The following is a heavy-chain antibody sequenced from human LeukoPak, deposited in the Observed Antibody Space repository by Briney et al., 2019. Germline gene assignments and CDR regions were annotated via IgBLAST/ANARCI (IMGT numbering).Heavy chain of an antibody. J-gene: IGHJ4*02. CDR2: IYYSGST. CDR1: GGSINGYY. D-gene: IGHD6-19*01. CDR3: ARDRRYSSGWYGIDY. V-gene: IGHV4-59*01. Sequence: SETLSLTCTVSGGSINGYYWSWIRQPPGKGLEWIGYIYYSGSTNYNPSLKSRVTISVDTSMNQFSLKLSSVTAADTAVYYCARDRRYSSGWYGIDYWGQGTLVTVSS.